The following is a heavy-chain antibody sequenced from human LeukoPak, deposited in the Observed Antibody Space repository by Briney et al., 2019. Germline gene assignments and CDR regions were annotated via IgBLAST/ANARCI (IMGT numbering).Heavy chain of an antibody. D-gene: IGHD3-10*01. CDR3: ARDGRGSGTYAYYYAMDV. V-gene: IGHV4-59*01. CDR1: GGSISSYY. J-gene: IGHJ6*02. Sequence: PSETLSLTCTVSGGSISSYYWSWIRQPPGKGLEWIGYIYYSGGTNYNPSLKSRVTISVDPSKNQFSLNLSSVTAADTAIYYCARDGRGSGTYAYYYAMDVWGQGTTVTVSS. CDR2: IYYSGGT.